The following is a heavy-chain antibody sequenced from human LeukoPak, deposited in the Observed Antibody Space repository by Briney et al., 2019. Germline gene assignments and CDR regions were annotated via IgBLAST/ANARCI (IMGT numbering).Heavy chain of an antibody. CDR3: AKAETRYTSGWYIY. Sequence: PGGSLRLSCAASGFTFTSYSMNWVRQAPGKGLEWVSTISGGGGSTYYADSVKGRFAISRDNSKNTLYLQVNSLRAEDTAVYYCAKAETRYTSGWYIYWGQGTLVTVSS. CDR2: ISGGGGST. V-gene: IGHV3-23*01. J-gene: IGHJ4*02. CDR1: GFTFTSYS. D-gene: IGHD6-19*01.